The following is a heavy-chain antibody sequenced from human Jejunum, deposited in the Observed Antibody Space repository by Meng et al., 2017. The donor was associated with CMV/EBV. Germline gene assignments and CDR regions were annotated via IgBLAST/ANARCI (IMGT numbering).Heavy chain of an antibody. J-gene: IGHJ4*02. CDR2: IEWNGGST. D-gene: IGHD5-18*01. Sequence: FDEYRMSLLRPARGKGLERVSGIEWNGGSTGYADTVQGRVTISRDNAKNSLYLQMNSLRAEDTALDYCARDQRGGRQLWLRSQDYWGQGTLVTVSS. V-gene: IGHV3-20*03. CDR1: FDEYR. CDR3: ARDQRGGRQLWLRSQDY.